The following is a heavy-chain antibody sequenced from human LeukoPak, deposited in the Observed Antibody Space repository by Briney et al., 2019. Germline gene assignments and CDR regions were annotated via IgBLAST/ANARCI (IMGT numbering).Heavy chain of an antibody. J-gene: IGHJ6*02. CDR1: GGSINNYY. CDR3: SGGLVYSSGYDYGSDV. Sequence: SETLSLTCSVSGGSINNYYWTWIRQSAGSGLEWIGRIYFNGDTSYNPSLKSRITMSVDTSKNQISLELTAVTAADTAVYYCSGGLVYSSGYDYGSDVWGQGTTVTVSS. V-gene: IGHV4-4*07. CDR2: IYFNGDT. D-gene: IGHD6-19*01.